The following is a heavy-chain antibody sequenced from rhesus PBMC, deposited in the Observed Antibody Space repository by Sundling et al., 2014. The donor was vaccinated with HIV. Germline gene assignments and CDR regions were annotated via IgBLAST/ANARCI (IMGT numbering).Heavy chain of an antibody. CDR2: IYGNSAST. J-gene: IGHJ4*01. Sequence: QVQLQESGPGLVKPSETLSLTCVVSGGSFISGHWWSWIRQPPGKGLEWIGNIYGNSASTYYNPSLKSRVAISKDTSKNQFFLKLSSVTAADTAVYYCASLMGVVPYWGQGVLVTVSS. V-gene: IGHV4S9*01. CDR3: ASLMGVVPY. CDR1: GGSFISGHW. D-gene: IGHD2-39*01.